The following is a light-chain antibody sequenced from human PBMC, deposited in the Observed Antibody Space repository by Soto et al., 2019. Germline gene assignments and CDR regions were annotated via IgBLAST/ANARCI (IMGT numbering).Light chain of an antibody. CDR1: QSISNY. CDR3: QQHSNWPPIT. J-gene: IGKJ5*01. CDR2: DAS. V-gene: IGKV3-11*01. Sequence: IVLTQTPATLSLSPGKRVTLFCRASQSISNYVAWYQQKPGQAPRLRIYDASDRATGIPGRFSGSGSGTDFTLTISSLEPEDFAVYYCQQHSNWPPITFGQGTRLEI.